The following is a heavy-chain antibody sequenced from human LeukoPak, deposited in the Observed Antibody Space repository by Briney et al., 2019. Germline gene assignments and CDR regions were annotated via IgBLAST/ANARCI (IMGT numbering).Heavy chain of an antibody. CDR1: GGSISSGGYY. V-gene: IGHV4-31*03. J-gene: IGHJ6*04. CDR2: IYYSGST. Sequence: SQTLSLTCTVSGGSISSGGYYWRWIRQHPGKGLEWIGYIYYSGSTYYNPSLKSRVTISVDTSKNQFSLKLSSVTAADTAVYYCARAAAGGYYYYGMDVWGKGTTVTVSS. D-gene: IGHD6-13*01. CDR3: ARAAAGGYYYYGMDV.